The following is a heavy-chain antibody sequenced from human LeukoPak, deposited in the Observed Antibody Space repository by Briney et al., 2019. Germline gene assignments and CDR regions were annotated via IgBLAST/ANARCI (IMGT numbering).Heavy chain of an antibody. CDR2: IRYHGSNQ. J-gene: IGHJ4*02. Sequence: GGSLRLSCAASGFTFSSYGMHWVRQAPGKGLEWVAFIRYHGSNQYYTDSVKGRFTISRDNSQNTLSLQMNSLRTEDTAMYFCARDLGMGTRIDYWGQGTLVTVSS. V-gene: IGHV3-30*02. CDR3: ARDLGMGTRIDY. CDR1: GFTFSSYG. D-gene: IGHD1/OR15-1a*01.